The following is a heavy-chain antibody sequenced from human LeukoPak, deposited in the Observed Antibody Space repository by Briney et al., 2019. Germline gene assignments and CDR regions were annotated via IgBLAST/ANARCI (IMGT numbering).Heavy chain of an antibody. CDR1: GFTFSSYA. D-gene: IGHD2-15*01. V-gene: IGHV3-23*01. J-gene: IGHJ4*02. CDR3: AKSGLRYCSGGSCYFDY. Sequence: GGSLRLSCAASGFTFSSYAMSWVRQAPGKGLAWVSAISGSGGTTYYADSVKGRFTISRDNSKNTLYLQMNSLSADDTAVYYCAKSGLRYCSGGSCYFDYWGQGTLVTVSS. CDR2: ISGSGGTT.